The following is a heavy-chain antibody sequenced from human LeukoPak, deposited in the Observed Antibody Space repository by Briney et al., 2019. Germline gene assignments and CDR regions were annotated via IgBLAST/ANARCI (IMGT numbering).Heavy chain of an antibody. CDR1: GFTVNNNY. CDR3: ARGASLYSSGWYYPY. J-gene: IGHJ4*02. V-gene: IGHV3-66*02. D-gene: IGHD6-19*01. CDR2: IYSGGST. Sequence: GGSLRLSCAVSGFTVNNNYMSWVRQAPGKGLEWVSVIYSGGSTYYAGSVKGRFTISRDNSKSTLYLQMNSLKAEDTAVYYCARGASLYSSGWYYPYWGQGTLVTVSS.